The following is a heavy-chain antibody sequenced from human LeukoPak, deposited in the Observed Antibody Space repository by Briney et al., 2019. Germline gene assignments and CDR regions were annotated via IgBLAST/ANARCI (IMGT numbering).Heavy chain of an antibody. D-gene: IGHD5-24*01. CDR3: ARVGEMATIRKGFDY. J-gene: IGHJ4*02. CDR1: GFTFDDYA. Sequence: GGSLRLSCAASGFTFDDYAMHWVRQAPGKGLEWVSLISWNGGTIYYADSVKGRFTISRDNAKNTLYLQMNSLRAEDTAVYYCARVGEMATIRKGFDYWGQGTQVTVSS. CDR2: ISWNGGTI. V-gene: IGHV3-43D*03.